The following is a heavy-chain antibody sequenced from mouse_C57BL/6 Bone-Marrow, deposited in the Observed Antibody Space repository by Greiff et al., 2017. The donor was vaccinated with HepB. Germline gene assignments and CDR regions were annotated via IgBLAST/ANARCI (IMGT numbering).Heavy chain of an antibody. D-gene: IGHD1-1*01. Sequence: EVQLVESGGGLVQPGGSLSLSCAASGFTFTDYYMSWVRQPPGKALEWLGFIRNKANGYTTEYSASVKGRFTISRDNSQSILYLQMNALRAEDSATYYCARPVAYAMDYWGQGTSVTVSS. CDR2: IRNKANGYTT. V-gene: IGHV7-3*01. J-gene: IGHJ4*01. CDR3: ARPVAYAMDY. CDR1: GFTFTDYY.